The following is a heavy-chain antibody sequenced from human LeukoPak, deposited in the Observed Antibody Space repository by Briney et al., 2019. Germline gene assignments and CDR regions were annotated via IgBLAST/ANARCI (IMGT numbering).Heavy chain of an antibody. D-gene: IGHD3-16*02. Sequence: SETLSLTCTVSGGSISSSSYYWGWIRQPRGKGLEWIGSIYYSGSTYYNPSLKSRVTISVDTSKNQFSLKLSSVTAADTAVYYCARIVGAFDYWAREPWSPSPQ. J-gene: IGHJ4*02. CDR2: IYYSGST. CDR1: GGSISSSSYY. CDR3: ARIVGAFDY. V-gene: IGHV4-39*01.